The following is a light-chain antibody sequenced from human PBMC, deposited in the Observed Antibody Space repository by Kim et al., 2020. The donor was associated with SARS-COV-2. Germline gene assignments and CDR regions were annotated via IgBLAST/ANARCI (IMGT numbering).Light chain of an antibody. CDR1: SGNIGDRG. J-gene: IGLJ3*02. CDR3: AAWDTSVNAWV. CDR2: RDS. Sequence: HTARLTCAGNSGNIGDRGAAWLQQHQGRPPKLLFYRDSNRPSGISERFSVCGSGNTASLTIIGLQPEDEADYYCAAWDTSVNAWVFGGGTKLTVL. V-gene: IGLV10-54*01.